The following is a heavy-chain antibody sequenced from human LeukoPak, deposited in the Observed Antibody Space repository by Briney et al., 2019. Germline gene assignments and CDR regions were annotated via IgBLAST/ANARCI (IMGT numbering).Heavy chain of an antibody. Sequence: ASETLSLTCTVSRYSISSGYYWGWIRQTPGKGLEWIGSIYHDGSTYYNPSLKSRVTISVDTSQNQLSLKLSSMTAADTAVYYCARGGDIVDYWGQGILVTVSS. CDR2: IYHDGST. J-gene: IGHJ4*02. CDR3: ARGGDIVDY. D-gene: IGHD5-18*01. V-gene: IGHV4-38-2*02. CDR1: RYSISSGYY.